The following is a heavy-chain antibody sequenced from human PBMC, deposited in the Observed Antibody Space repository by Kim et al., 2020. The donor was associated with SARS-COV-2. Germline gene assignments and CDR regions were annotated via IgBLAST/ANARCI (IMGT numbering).Heavy chain of an antibody. Sequence: GGSLRLSCAASGFTFSSYSMNWVRQAPGKGLEWVSFISSSSSYIYYADSVKGRFTISRDNAKNSLYLQMNSLRAEDTAVYYCARLGGYSYEVDYWGQGTLGTVSS. J-gene: IGHJ4*02. D-gene: IGHD5-18*01. CDR1: GFTFSSYS. V-gene: IGHV3-21*01. CDR2: ISSSSSYI. CDR3: ARLGGYSYEVDY.